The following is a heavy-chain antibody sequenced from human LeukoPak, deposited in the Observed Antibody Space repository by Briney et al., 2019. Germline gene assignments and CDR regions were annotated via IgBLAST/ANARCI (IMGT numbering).Heavy chain of an antibody. J-gene: IGHJ6*04. V-gene: IGHV1-69*01. CDR1: GGTFSSYA. CDR2: IIPIFGTA. Sequence: SVKVSCKASGGTFSSYAISWVRQAPGQGLEWMGGIIPIFGTANYAQKFQGRVTITADESASTAYMELSSLRSEDTAVYYCASTVVVPAATYYGMDVWGKGTTVTVSS. D-gene: IGHD2-2*01. CDR3: ASTVVVPAATYYGMDV.